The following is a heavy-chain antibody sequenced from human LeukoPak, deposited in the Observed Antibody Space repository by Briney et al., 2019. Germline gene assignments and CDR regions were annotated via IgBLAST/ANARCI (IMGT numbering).Heavy chain of an antibody. CDR2: IYYSGST. CDR3: ARDLGYYDSSGYFDY. J-gene: IGHJ4*02. D-gene: IGHD3-22*01. CDR1: GGTISSGGYY. V-gene: IGHV4-31*03. Sequence: SETLSLTCTVSGGTISSGGYYWSWILQHPGAGLEWIGYIYYSGSTYYNPSLKSRVTISVDTSKNQFSLKLSSVTAADTAVYYCARDLGYYDSSGYFDYWGQGTLVTVSS.